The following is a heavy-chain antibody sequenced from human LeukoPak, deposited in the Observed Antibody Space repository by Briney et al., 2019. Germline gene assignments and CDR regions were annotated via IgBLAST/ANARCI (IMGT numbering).Heavy chain of an antibody. CDR2: VYSENT. J-gene: IGHJ4*02. Sequence: SETLSLTCTVSGDSISSSSFFWGWIRQPPGKGLEWIGAVYSENTYYNPSLKSRVSISVDTSKNQFSLKLSSVTAADTAVYYCARAHDYGDYWPWGQGTLVTVSS. V-gene: IGHV4-39*07. CDR3: ARAHDYGDYWP. D-gene: IGHD4-17*01. CDR1: GDSISSSSFF.